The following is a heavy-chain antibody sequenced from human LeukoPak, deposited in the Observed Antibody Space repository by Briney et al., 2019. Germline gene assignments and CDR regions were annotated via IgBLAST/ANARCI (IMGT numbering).Heavy chain of an antibody. J-gene: IGHJ4*02. Sequence: SETLSLTCTVSGGSISSYYWSWIRQPPGKGLEWIGYIYYSGSTNYNPSLKSRVTISVDTSKNQFSLKLSSVTAADTAVYYCARDGRYYYGSGVDYWGQGTLVTVSS. D-gene: IGHD3-10*01. V-gene: IGHV4-59*01. CDR1: GGSISSYY. CDR2: IYYSGST. CDR3: ARDGRYYYGSGVDY.